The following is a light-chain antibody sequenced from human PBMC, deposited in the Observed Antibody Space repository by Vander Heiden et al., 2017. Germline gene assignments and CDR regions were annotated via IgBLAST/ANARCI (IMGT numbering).Light chain of an antibody. CDR1: SSDIGGYKY. CDR2: EVR. V-gene: IGLV2-14*01. CDR3: SSYTNSGTVV. Sequence: QSALTQPASVSGSPERPIPFACTGTSSDIGGYKYVYWYQQHPDKAPKLVMSEVRNRPSWVSNRFSGSKSGNTASLTISGLQTEDDADYYCSSYTNSGTVVFGGGTKLTVL. J-gene: IGLJ2*01.